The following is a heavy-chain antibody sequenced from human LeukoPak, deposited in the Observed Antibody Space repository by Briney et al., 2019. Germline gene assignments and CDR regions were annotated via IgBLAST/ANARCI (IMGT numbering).Heavy chain of an antibody. CDR2: IYYSGST. J-gene: IGHJ4*02. CDR1: GGSISSYY. CDR3: ARNEWTTIDY. D-gene: IGHD3-3*01. V-gene: IGHV4-59*01. Sequence: SETLSLTCTVSGGSISSYYWSWIRQPPGKGLEWIGYIYYSGSTNYNPSLKSRVTISVDTSKNQFSLKLSSVTAADTAVYYCARNEWTTIDYWGQGTLVTVSS.